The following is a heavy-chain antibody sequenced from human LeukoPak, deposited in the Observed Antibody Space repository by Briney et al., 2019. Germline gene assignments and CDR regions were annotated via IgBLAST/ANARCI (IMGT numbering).Heavy chain of an antibody. D-gene: IGHD3-22*01. CDR1: GGSFSSSSYY. Sequence: SETLSLTCTVSGGSFSSSSYYWGWIRQPPGKGLEWIGSIYYSGSTYYNPSLKSRVTISVDTSKNQFSLKLSSVTAADTAVYYCARHRYYYDSSGYHYFDYWGQGTLVTVSS. J-gene: IGHJ4*02. CDR2: IYYSGST. CDR3: ARHRYYYDSSGYHYFDY. V-gene: IGHV4-39*01.